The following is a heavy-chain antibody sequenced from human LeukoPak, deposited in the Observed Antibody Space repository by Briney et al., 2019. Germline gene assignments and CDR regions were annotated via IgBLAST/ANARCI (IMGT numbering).Heavy chain of an antibody. Sequence: SQILSLTCTISGASVSSNSAAWNWIRQSPSRGLEWLGRTYYRSKWYHHYAESVKSRITINADTSKNEFSLQLKSVTPEDTAVYYCARTLVREVLTEQPFDYWGQGILVTVSS. D-gene: IGHD4/OR15-4a*01. CDR2: TYYRSKWYH. CDR3: ARTLVREVLTEQPFDY. V-gene: IGHV6-1*01. J-gene: IGHJ4*02. CDR1: GASVSSNSAA.